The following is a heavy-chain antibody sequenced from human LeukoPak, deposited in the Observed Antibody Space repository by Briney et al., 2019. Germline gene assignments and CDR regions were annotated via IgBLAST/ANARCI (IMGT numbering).Heavy chain of an antibody. CDR1: GYSFTSYW. Sequence: HGESLKISCKGSGYSFTSYWIGWVRQMPGKGLEWMGIIYPGDSDTRYSPSFQGQVTISADKSISTAYLQWSSLKASDTAMYYCARSGIVVVPAASSGDDAFDTWGQGTMVTVSS. J-gene: IGHJ3*02. CDR3: ARSGIVVVPAASSGDDAFDT. CDR2: IYPGDSDT. D-gene: IGHD2-2*01. V-gene: IGHV5-51*01.